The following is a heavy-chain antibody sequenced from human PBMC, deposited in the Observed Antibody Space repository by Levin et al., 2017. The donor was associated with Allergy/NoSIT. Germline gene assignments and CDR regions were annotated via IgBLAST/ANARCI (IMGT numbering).Heavy chain of an antibody. Sequence: QAGGSLRLSCAASGFTFSSYAMHWVRQAPGKGLEWVAVISYDGSNKYYADSVKGRFTISRDNSKNTLYLQMNSLRAEDTAVYYCARESTQWRDTVDYWGQGTLVTVSS. CDR2: ISYDGSNK. CDR1: GFTFSSYA. J-gene: IGHJ4*02. V-gene: IGHV3-30-3*01. D-gene: IGHD6-19*01. CDR3: ARESTQWRDTVDY.